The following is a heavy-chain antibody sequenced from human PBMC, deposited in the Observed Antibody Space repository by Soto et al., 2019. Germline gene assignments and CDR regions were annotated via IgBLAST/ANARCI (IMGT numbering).Heavy chain of an antibody. CDR2: IDPSDSQT. J-gene: IGHJ4*02. V-gene: IGHV5-10-1*01. CDR1: GYSFAGYW. CDR3: ARGGYFDSSNYLAY. D-gene: IGHD3-22*01. Sequence: GESLKISCKGSGYSFAGYWITWVRQKPGKGLEWMGRIDPSDSQTYYSPSFRGHVTISATKSITTVFLQWSSLRASDTAMYYCARGGYFDSSNYLAYWGLGTLVTVSS.